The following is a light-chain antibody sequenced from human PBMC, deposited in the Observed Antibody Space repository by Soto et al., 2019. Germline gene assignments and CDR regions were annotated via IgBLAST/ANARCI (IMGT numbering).Light chain of an antibody. CDR2: GAS. V-gene: IGKV3-20*01. Sequence: EIVLTQSPGTLSLSPGERATLSCRTSQSVSNSYLAWYQQKPGQAPRLLISGASSRATGIPDRFSGSGSGTDFTLTISRLEPEDFAVYYCQQYGSSPPEAFGQGTKVEIK. J-gene: IGKJ1*01. CDR3: QQYGSSPPEA. CDR1: QSVSNSY.